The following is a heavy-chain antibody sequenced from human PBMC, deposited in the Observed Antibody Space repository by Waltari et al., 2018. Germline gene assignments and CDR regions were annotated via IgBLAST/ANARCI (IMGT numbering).Heavy chain of an antibody. V-gene: IGHV4-59*01. Sequence: QVQLEESGPSLLKPSETLSLICTVSGGSISGLYRSWVRQPPGKGLDWVGYIYYTWITNFNPSLKSRVTLSVDTSKNQFSLKLSSVTAADTAFYYCAGGGGGDWEWFDPWGQGTLVTVSS. CDR2: IYYTWIT. J-gene: IGHJ5*02. CDR3: AGGGGGDWEWFDP. D-gene: IGHD2-21*02. CDR1: GGSISGLY.